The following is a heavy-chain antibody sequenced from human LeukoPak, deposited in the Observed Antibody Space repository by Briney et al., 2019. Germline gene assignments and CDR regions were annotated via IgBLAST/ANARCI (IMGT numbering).Heavy chain of an antibody. J-gene: IGHJ4*02. V-gene: IGHV1-18*01. Sequence: GASVKVSCKASGYTFTSYGISWVRQAPGQGLEWMGWISAYNGNTNYAQKLQGRVTMTTDTSTSTAYMELRSLRSDDTAVYYCVRVTYYYGSGSYLSVPFFDYWGQGTLVTVSS. CDR3: VRVTYYYGSGSYLSVPFFDY. CDR2: ISAYNGNT. D-gene: IGHD3-10*01. CDR1: GYTFTSYG.